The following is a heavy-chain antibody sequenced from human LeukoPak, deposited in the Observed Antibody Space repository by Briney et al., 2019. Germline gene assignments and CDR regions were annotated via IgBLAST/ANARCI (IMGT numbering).Heavy chain of an antibody. V-gene: IGHV1-69*06. J-gene: IGHJ5*02. Sequence: ASVKVSCKASGGTFSSYAISWVRQAPGQGLEWMGGIIPIFGTANYAQKFRGRVTITADKSTRTAYMELSSLRSADTAVYYCARVLYSSGWYSNWFDPWGQGTLVTVSS. D-gene: IGHD6-19*01. CDR3: ARVLYSSGWYSNWFDP. CDR2: IIPIFGTA. CDR1: GGTFSSYA.